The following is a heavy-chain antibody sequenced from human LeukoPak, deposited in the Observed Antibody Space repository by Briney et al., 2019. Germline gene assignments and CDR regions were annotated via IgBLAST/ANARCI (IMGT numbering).Heavy chain of an antibody. CDR1: GGSISSGSYY. V-gene: IGHV4-61*02. J-gene: IGHJ6*03. Sequence: SETLSLTCTVSGGSISSGSYYWSWIRQPAGKGLEWIGRFYSGGSSNYNPSLKSRVTISVDRSKNEFSLKVSSVTAADTAVYYCARGRYYYMDVWGKGTTVIVSS. CDR3: ARGRYYYMDV. CDR2: FYSGGSS. D-gene: IGHD1-14*01.